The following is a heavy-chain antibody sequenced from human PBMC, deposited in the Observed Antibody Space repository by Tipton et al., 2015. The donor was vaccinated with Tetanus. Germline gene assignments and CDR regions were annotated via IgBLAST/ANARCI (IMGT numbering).Heavy chain of an antibody. CDR3: ARGWGSSWYYFDN. J-gene: IGHJ4*02. D-gene: IGHD6-13*01. CDR1: GGSVSGNY. CDR2: INPRGSS. V-gene: IGHV4-34*01. Sequence: TLSLTCGVYGGSVSGNYWNWIRQPPGKGLEWIGEINPRGSSNYNPSLKSRVTISEDTSKNQFFLNMSSVTAADTAVYYCARGWGSSWYYFDNWGQGTLVTVSS.